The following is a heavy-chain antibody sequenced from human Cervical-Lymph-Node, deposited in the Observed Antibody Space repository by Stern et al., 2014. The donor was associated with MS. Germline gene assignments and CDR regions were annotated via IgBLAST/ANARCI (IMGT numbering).Heavy chain of an antibody. D-gene: IGHD4-23*01. Sequence: EAHLVESGGGLVKPGGSLRFSCAASGFTFSSYSMNCVRQAPGKGQAWVAAISSGGSYLYYADSLKGSFTMPTDITKNQLYLALNSLRAEDTAVYYCARGRGGNYRYCFDYWGQGTLVTVSS. CDR2: ISSGGSYL. CDR1: GFTFSSYS. CDR3: ARGRGGNYRYCFDY. V-gene: IGHV3-21*06. J-gene: IGHJ4*02.